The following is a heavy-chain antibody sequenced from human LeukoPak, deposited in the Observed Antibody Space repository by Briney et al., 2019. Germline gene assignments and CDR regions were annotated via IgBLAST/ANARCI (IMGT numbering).Heavy chain of an antibody. D-gene: IGHD3-22*01. CDR2: IIPIFGTA. CDR1: GGTFSSYA. V-gene: IGHV1-69*05. J-gene: IGHJ6*03. CDR3: ARDLYYDSSGYYNYYYYTDV. Sequence: ASVKVSCKASGGTFSSYAISWVRQAPGQGLEWMGGIIPIFGTANYAQKFQGRVTITTDESTSTAYMELSSLRSEDTAVYYCARDLYYDSSGYYNYYYYTDVWGKGTTVTVSS.